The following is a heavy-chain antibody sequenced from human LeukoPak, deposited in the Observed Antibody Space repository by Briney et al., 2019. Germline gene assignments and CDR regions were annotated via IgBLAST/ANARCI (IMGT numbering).Heavy chain of an antibody. Sequence: ASVKVSCKASGYTFTGYYMHWVRQAPGQGLEWMGWINPNIGGTNYAQKFQGRVTMTRDTSISTAYMELSRLRSDDTAVYYCARGFCSGGSCYSAEYFQHWGQGTLVTVSS. CDR1: GYTFTGYY. CDR3: ARGFCSGGSCYSAEYFQH. CDR2: INPNIGGT. J-gene: IGHJ1*01. V-gene: IGHV1-2*02. D-gene: IGHD2-15*01.